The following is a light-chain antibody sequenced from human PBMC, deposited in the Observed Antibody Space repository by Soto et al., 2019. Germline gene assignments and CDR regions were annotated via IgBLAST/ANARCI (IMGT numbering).Light chain of an antibody. CDR1: SSDVGSFNY. Sequence: QSVLTQPASVSGSPGQSIAISCTGTSSDVGSFNYVSWYRQHPGKVPKLMIYDVSNRPSGVSDRFSGSKSGNTASLTISGLQAEDEADYYCSSYTTSSTYVFGTGTKVTVL. CDR3: SSYTTSSTYV. V-gene: IGLV2-14*01. J-gene: IGLJ1*01. CDR2: DVS.